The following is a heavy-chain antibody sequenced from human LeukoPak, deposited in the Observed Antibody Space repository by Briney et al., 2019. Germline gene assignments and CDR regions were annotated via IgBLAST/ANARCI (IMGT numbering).Heavy chain of an antibody. CDR1: GYTLTELS. D-gene: IGHD3-3*01. CDR2: FDPEDGET. CDR3: ATVKYDFWSGYFAKYYYYMDV. Sequence: ASVKVSCKVSGYTLTELSMHWVRQAPGKGLEWMGGFDPEDGETIYAQKFQGRVTMTEDTSTDTAYMELSSLRSEDTAVYYCATVKYDFWSGYFAKYYYYMDVWGKGTTVTVPS. V-gene: IGHV1-24*01. J-gene: IGHJ6*03.